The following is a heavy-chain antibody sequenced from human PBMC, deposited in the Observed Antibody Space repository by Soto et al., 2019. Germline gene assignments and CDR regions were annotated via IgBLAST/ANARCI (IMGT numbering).Heavy chain of an antibody. V-gene: IGHV4-39*01. D-gene: IGHD2-15*01. CDR1: GGSITIDNYY. CDR2: IYYTGTT. J-gene: IGHJ4*02. CDR3: ARIFGSCDEHCED. Sequence: QLQLQESGPGLVKPSETLSLTCSVSGGSITIDNYYWGWIRQPPGKALEWITTIYYTGTTYYSPPLKTQATIAMDTSKNQFSLRLTSVTAADTAVYYCARIFGSCDEHCEDWGQGVRVTVSS.